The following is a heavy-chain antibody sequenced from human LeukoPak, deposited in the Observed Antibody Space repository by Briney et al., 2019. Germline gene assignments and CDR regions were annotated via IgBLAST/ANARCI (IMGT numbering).Heavy chain of an antibody. V-gene: IGHV3-30-3*01. Sequence: GGSLRLSCAASGFTFSSYAMHWVRQAPGKGLEWVAVISYDGSNKYYADSVKGRFTISRDNSKNTLYLQMNSLRAEDTAVYYCARVEYYYDSSGYFDYWGQGTLVTVSS. CDR3: ARVEYYYDSSGYFDY. CDR1: GFTFSSYA. CDR2: ISYDGSNK. D-gene: IGHD3-22*01. J-gene: IGHJ4*02.